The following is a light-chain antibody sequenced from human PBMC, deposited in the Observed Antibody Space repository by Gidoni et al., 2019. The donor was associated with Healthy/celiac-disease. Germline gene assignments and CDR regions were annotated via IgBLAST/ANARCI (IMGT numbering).Light chain of an antibody. CDR1: SSNIGAGYD. J-gene: IGLJ2*01. Sequence: QPVLTQPPSVPGAPGQRVTFSCTGSSSNIGAGYDVHWYQQLPGTAPKLLIYGNSNRPSGGPDRFSGSKSGTSASLAITGLQAEDEADYYCQSYDSSLSGSVVFGGGTKLTVL. CDR2: GNS. V-gene: IGLV1-40*01. CDR3: QSYDSSLSGSVV.